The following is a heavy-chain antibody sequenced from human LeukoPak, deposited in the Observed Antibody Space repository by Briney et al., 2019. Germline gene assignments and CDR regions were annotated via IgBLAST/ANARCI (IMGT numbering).Heavy chain of an antibody. CDR1: GFTFSGYG. D-gene: IGHD2-2*02. V-gene: IGHV3-30*02. CDR3: AKDRTSGIVVVPAAIYY. Sequence: GGSLRLSCAASGFTFSGYGMHWVRQAPGKGLEWVAFIRNDGSNKYYADSVKGRFTISRDNSKNTLYLQMNSLRAEDTAVYYCAKDRTSGIVVVPAAIYYWGQGTLVTVSS. J-gene: IGHJ4*02. CDR2: IRNDGSNK.